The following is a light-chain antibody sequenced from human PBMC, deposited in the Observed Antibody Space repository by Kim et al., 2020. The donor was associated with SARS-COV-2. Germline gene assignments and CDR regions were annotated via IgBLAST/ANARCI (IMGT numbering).Light chain of an antibody. CDR3: SSYTSSSTFV. Sequence: QSALTQPASVSGSPGQSITISCTGSSSDIGRYDYVSWYQQHPGKAPKLMIYDVNERPSGVSNRFSGSKSGNTASLTISGLQAGDETDYYCSSYTSSSTFVFGTGTKVTVL. V-gene: IGLV2-14*03. J-gene: IGLJ1*01. CDR2: DVN. CDR1: SSDIGRYDY.